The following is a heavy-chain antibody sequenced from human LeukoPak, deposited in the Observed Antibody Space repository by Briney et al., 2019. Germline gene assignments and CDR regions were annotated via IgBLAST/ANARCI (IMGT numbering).Heavy chain of an antibody. V-gene: IGHV4-59*01. D-gene: IGHD6-19*01. Sequence: SETLSLTCTVSGGSISSYYWSWIRQPPGKGLEWIGYIYYSGSTNYNPSLKSRVTISVDTSKNQFSLKLSSVTAADTAVYYCARTRSQWLAWHYYGMDVWGQGTTVTVSS. CDR1: GGSISSYY. J-gene: IGHJ6*02. CDR3: ARTRSQWLAWHYYGMDV. CDR2: IYYSGST.